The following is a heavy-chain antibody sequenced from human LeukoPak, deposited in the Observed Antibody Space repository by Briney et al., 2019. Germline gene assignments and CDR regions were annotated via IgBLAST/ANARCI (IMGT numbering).Heavy chain of an antibody. D-gene: IGHD5-24*01. V-gene: IGHV4-61*01. J-gene: IGHJ4*02. CDR1: GGSDSSGSYY. CDR3: ARAAREMATTPDFDY. CDR2: IYHSGST. Sequence: SETLSLTCTVSGGSDSSGSYYWTWIRQPPGKGLEWIGYIYHSGSTNYNPSLKSRVTISVDTSKNQFSLKLSSVTAADTAVYYCARAAREMATTPDFDYWGQGTLVTVSS.